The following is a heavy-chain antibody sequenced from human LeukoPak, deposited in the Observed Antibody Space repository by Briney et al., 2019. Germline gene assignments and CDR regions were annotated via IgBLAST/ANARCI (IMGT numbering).Heavy chain of an antibody. D-gene: IGHD3-3*01. CDR2: IYYSGST. CDR1: GGSISSSSYY. CDR3: ARDLTSYDFWSGRWGFDP. V-gene: IGHV4-39*07. Sequence: SETLSLTCTVSGGSISSSSYYWGWIRQPPGKGLEWIGSIYYSGSTYYNPSLKSRVTISVDTSKNQFSLKLSSVTAADTAVYYCARDLTSYDFWSGRWGFDPWGQGTLVTVSS. J-gene: IGHJ5*02.